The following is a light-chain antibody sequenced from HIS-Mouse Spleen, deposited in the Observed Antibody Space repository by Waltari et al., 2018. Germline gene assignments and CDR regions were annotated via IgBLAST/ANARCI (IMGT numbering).Light chain of an antibody. V-gene: IGLV4-69*01. CDR3: QTWGTGILV. Sequence: QLVLTQSPSASASLRASVKLTCTLSSGHSSHALARPQQQPEKGPRYLMTLNSDGSHSKGDGIPDRFSGSSSGAERYLTISSLQSEDEADYYCQTWGTGILVFGGGTKLTVL. J-gene: IGLJ2*01. CDR2: LNSDGSH. CDR1: SGHSSHA.